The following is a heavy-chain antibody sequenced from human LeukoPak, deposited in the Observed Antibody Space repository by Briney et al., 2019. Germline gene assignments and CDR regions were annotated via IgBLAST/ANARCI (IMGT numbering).Heavy chain of an antibody. CDR1: GFTFNNYP. Sequence: PGGSLRLSCAGSGFTFNNYPISWVRQAPGKGLEWVANIRQDGNEKYYVDSVKGRFTISRDNAKSSLYLQMNSLRVEDTAVYYCARDCASTGCINYWGRGTLVTVSS. CDR2: IRQDGNEK. V-gene: IGHV3-7*01. D-gene: IGHD2-8*02. J-gene: IGHJ4*02. CDR3: ARDCASTGCINY.